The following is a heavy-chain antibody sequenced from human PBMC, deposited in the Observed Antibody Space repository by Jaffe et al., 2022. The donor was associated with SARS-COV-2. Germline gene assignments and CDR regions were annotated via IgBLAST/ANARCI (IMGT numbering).Heavy chain of an antibody. J-gene: IGHJ4*02. CDR3: TGRMTTTSTQLDY. CDR2: IRSKANSYAT. V-gene: IGHV3-73*02. CDR1: GFTFSGSA. D-gene: IGHD4-4*01. Sequence: EVQLVESGGGLVQPGGSLKLSCAASGFTFSGSAMHWVRQASGKGLEWVGRIRSKANSYATAYAASVKGRFTISRDDSKNTAYLQMNSLKTEDTAVYYCTGRMTTTSTQLDYWGQGTLVTVSS.